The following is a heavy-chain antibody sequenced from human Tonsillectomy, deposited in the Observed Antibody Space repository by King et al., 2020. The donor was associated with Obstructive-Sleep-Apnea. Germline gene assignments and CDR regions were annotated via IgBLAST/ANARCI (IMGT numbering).Heavy chain of an antibody. V-gene: IGHV3-23*04. CDR2: ISGRGGST. CDR3: VQRVLGYNYYGMDV. CDR1: GFTFSSYA. Sequence: VQLVESGGGLVQPGGSLRLSCAASGFTFSSYAMSWVRPAPGKGLEWVSAISGRGGSTYYADSVKGRFTISRDNSKNTLYLQMNSLRAEDTAVYYCVQRVLGYNYYGMDVWGQGTTVTVSS. J-gene: IGHJ6*02.